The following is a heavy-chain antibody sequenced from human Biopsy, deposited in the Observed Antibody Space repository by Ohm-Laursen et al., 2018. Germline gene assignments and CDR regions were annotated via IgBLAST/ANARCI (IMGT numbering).Heavy chain of an antibody. CDR1: GFSFRDYH. CDR2: ISGGGTI. D-gene: IGHD4-23*01. J-gene: IGHJ6*02. Sequence: SLRLSCAASGFSFRDYHMRWIRQAPGRGLEWVSYISGGGTIYYGDSMKGRVTISRDNAKNSLYLQMHSLRAEDTAVYYCARDTRWGPYSMDVWGQGTTVTVSS. V-gene: IGHV3-11*01. CDR3: ARDTRWGPYSMDV.